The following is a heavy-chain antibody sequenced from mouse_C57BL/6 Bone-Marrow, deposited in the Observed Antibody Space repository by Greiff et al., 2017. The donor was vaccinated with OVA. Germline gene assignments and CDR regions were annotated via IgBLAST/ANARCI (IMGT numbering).Heavy chain of an antibody. CDR1: GYTFTSYW. CDR3: ARAPVDY. V-gene: IGHV1-55*01. J-gene: IGHJ2*01. Sequence: QVHVKQPGAELVKPGASVKMSCKAFGYTFTSYWITWVKQRPGQGLEWIGDIYPGSGSTNYNEKFKSKATLTVDTSSSTAYMQLSSLTSEDSAVYYCARAPVDYWGQGTTLTVSS. CDR2: IYPGSGST.